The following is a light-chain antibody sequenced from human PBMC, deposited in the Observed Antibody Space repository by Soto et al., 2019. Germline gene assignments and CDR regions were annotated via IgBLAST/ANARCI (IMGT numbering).Light chain of an antibody. J-gene: IGKJ1*01. CDR1: QSFSSTY. V-gene: IGKV3-20*01. CDR2: GAS. Sequence: EIVLTQSPGALSLSPGDRATLSCRASQSFSSTYLAWYQQKPGQAPRLLIYGASSRATGIPDRFSGSGSGTDFTLTISRLEPEDFAVYYCQQYNNWPPITFGQGTKVDIK. CDR3: QQYNNWPPIT.